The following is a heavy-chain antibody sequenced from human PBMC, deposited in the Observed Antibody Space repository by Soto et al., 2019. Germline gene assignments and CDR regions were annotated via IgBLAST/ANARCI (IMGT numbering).Heavy chain of an antibody. Sequence: SETLSLTCTVSGGSISSSSYYWGWIRQPPGKGLEWIGSIYYSGSTYYNPSLKSRVTISVDTSKNQFSLKLSSVTAADTAVYYCASTFGGVIAPLDYWGQGTLVTVSS. J-gene: IGHJ4*02. CDR2: IYYSGST. V-gene: IGHV4-39*01. CDR1: GGSISSSSYY. D-gene: IGHD3-16*02. CDR3: ASTFGGVIAPLDY.